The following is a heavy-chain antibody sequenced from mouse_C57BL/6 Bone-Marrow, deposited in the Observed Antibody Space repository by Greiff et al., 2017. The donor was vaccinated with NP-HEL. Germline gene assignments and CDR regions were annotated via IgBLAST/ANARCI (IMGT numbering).Heavy chain of an antibody. J-gene: IGHJ2*01. Sequence: EVKLQESGPGLVKPSQSLSLTCSVTGYSITSGYYWNWIRQFPGNKLEWMGYISYDGSNNYNPSLKTRISITRDTSTNQFFLKLNSVTTEDTATYYCAWAYTYGSSPYYFDDWGPGTTLTVSS. D-gene: IGHD1-1*01. CDR2: ISYDGSN. CDR3: AWAYTYGSSPYYFDD. V-gene: IGHV3-6*01. CDR1: GYSITSGYY.